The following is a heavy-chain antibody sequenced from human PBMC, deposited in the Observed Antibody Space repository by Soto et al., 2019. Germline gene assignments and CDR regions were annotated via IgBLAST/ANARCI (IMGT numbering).Heavy chain of an antibody. J-gene: IGHJ5*02. CDR2: MNPNSGNA. V-gene: IGHV1-8*01. CDR3: ASESVGWFDP. Sequence: QVQLVQSGAEVKRPGASVNVSCKASGYAFTSYDINWVRQATGQGLEWMGWMNPNSGNAGYAQKFQGRVTMTSNTSKSTAYMELGSLRSEDTAVYYCASESVGWFDPWGQGTLVTVSS. CDR1: GYAFTSYD. D-gene: IGHD1-26*01.